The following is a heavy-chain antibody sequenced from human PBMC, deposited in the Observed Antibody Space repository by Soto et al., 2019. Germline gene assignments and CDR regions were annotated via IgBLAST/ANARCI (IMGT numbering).Heavy chain of an antibody. CDR2: IYNDGTYA. J-gene: IGHJ4*02. Sequence: VWVARIYNDGTYADYADSVKGRFTISRDNAKDTLYLQMNDLRAEDPALYHCTRGPRATSAGTSAHWGQGTLVTVSS. CDR3: TRGPRATSAGTSAH. D-gene: IGHD6-13*01. V-gene: IGHV3-74*01.